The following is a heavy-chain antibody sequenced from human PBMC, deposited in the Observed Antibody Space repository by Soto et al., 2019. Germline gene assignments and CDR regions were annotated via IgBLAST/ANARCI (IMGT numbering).Heavy chain of an antibody. CDR2: ISGSGGST. J-gene: IGHJ4*02. D-gene: IGHD3-22*01. CDR1: VFTFISYA. Sequence: GWSLRLACASSVFTFISYAMSWVRQAPGKGLEWVSAISGSGGSTYYADSVKGRFTISRDNSKNTLYLQMNSLRAEDTAVYYCAKAYYYDSSGYLPYYFDYWGQGTLVTVSS. CDR3: AKAYYYDSSGYLPYYFDY. V-gene: IGHV3-23*01.